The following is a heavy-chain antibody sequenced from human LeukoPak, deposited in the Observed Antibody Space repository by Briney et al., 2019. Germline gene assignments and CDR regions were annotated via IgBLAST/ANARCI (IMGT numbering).Heavy chain of an antibody. Sequence: PGGSLRLSCAASRFTFSSYGMHWVRQSPGKGLEWVAVISYDGSDKFYADSVKGRFTISRDNAKNSLYLQMNSLRAEDTAVYYCARVSGYIDPRHIDYWGQGTLVTVSS. CDR3: ARVSGYIDPRHIDY. J-gene: IGHJ4*02. CDR1: RFTFSSYG. CDR2: ISYDGSDK. V-gene: IGHV3-30*03. D-gene: IGHD5-12*01.